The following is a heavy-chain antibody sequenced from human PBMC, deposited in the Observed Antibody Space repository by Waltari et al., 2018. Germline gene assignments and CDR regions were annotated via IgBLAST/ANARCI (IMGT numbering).Heavy chain of an antibody. D-gene: IGHD2-2*01. CDR1: GFTFSSYA. Sequence: EVQLLESGGGLVQPGGSLRLSCAASGFTFSSYAMSWVRQAPGKGLEWVSAIRGSGGSTYYANSVKGRFTIARDNSKNTLYLQMNSLRAEDTAVDYCAKDQRLYCSSTSCYYYYGMDVWGQGTTVTVSS. J-gene: IGHJ6*02. CDR2: IRGSGGST. CDR3: AKDQRLYCSSTSCYYYYGMDV. V-gene: IGHV3-23*01.